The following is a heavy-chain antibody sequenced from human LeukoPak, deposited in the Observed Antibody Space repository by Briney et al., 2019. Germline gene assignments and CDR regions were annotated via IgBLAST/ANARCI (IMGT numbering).Heavy chain of an antibody. V-gene: IGHV1-18*01. D-gene: IGHD5-12*01. CDR1: GYTFTSYG. J-gene: IGHJ3*02. CDR2: ISAYNGNT. Sequence: GASVKVSCKASGYTFTSYGISWVRQAPGQGLEWMGWISAYNGNTNYAQKLQGRVTMTTDTSTSTAYMELRSLRSDDTAVYYCAREDWATPDDAFDIWGQGTMVTVSS. CDR3: AREDWATPDDAFDI.